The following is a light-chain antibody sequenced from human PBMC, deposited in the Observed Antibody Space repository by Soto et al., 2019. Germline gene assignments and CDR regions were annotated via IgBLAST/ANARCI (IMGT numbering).Light chain of an antibody. Sequence: DIPLTQSPSFLSASVGDRVTITCRASQGISNYLAWYQQKPGKAPKLLIYAASTLQRGVSSRFSGSGSGTEFTRPISGLQAEDFATKYCQQLNSYPHTFGGGTKVEIK. CDR1: QGISNY. CDR2: AAS. V-gene: IGKV1-9*01. J-gene: IGKJ4*01. CDR3: QQLNSYPHT.